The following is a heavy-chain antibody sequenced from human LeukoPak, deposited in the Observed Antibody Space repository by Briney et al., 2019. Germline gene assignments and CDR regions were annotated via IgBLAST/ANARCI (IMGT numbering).Heavy chain of an antibody. D-gene: IGHD2-2*01. J-gene: IGHJ3*02. CDR3: ATVTRTLHCSSTSCLAGPNAFDI. CDR1: GGSISSGGYY. Sequence: SETLSLTCTVSGGSISSGGYYWSWIRQHPGKGLEWIGYIYYSGSTYYNPSLKSRVTISVDTSKNQFSLKLSSVTAADTAVYYCATVTRTLHCSSTSCLAGPNAFDIWGRGTMVTVSS. CDR2: IYYSGST. V-gene: IGHV4-31*03.